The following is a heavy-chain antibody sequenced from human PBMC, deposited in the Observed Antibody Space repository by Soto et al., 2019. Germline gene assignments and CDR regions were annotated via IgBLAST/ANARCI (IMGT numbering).Heavy chain of an antibody. D-gene: IGHD3-3*01. CDR2: ISYDGSNK. CDR3: ATDRRITIFEVVTYFDY. Sequence: QVQLVESGGGVVQPGRSLRLSCAASGFTFSSYGMHWVRQAPGKGLEWVAVISYDGSNKYYADSVKGRFTISRDNSKNTLYLQMNSLRAEDTAVYYYATDRRITIFEVVTYFDYWGQGTLVTLSS. V-gene: IGHV3-30*03. CDR1: GFTFSSYG. J-gene: IGHJ4*02.